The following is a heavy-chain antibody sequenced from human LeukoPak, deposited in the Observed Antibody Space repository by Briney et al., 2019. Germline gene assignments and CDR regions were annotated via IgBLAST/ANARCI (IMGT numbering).Heavy chain of an antibody. CDR1: GFTFSNAW. J-gene: IGHJ4*02. V-gene: IGHV3-15*01. CDR3: TTALTYYYGSGSYYKIPFDY. CDR2: IKSKTDGGTT. Sequence: GGSLRLSCAASGFTFSNAWMSWVRQAPGKGLEWVGRIKSKTDGGTTDYAAPVKGRFTISRDDSKNTLYLQMNSLKTEDTAVYYCTTALTYYYGSGSYYKIPFDYWGQGTLVTVSS. D-gene: IGHD3-10*01.